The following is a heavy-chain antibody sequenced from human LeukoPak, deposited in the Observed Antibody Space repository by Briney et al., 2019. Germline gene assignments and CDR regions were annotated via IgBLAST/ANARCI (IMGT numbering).Heavy chain of an antibody. CDR3: AKNRGNGYSRSIDY. V-gene: IGHV3-9*01. J-gene: IGHJ4*02. CDR1: GFTFDDYA. Sequence: GGSLRLSCAASGFTFDDYAMHWVRQAPGKGLEWVSVIKWNNDIIGYADSARGRFTISRDNAKNSLYLQMNSLRPGDTDLYYCAKNRGNGYSRSIDYWGQGTLVTVPS. CDR2: IKWNNDII. D-gene: IGHD2-21*01.